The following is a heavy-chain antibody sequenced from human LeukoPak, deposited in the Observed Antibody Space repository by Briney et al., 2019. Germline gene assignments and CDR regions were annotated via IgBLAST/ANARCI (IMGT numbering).Heavy chain of an antibody. CDR2: IYYSGST. Sequence: KPSETLSLTCTVSGGSISSYYWSWIRQPPGKGLEWIGYIYYSGSTNYNPSLKSRVTISVDTSKNQFSLKLSSVTAADTAVYYCARQVGGGSDYWGQGTLVTVSS. J-gene: IGHJ4*02. CDR1: GGSISSYY. CDR3: ARQVGGGSDY. D-gene: IGHD3-16*01. V-gene: IGHV4-59*08.